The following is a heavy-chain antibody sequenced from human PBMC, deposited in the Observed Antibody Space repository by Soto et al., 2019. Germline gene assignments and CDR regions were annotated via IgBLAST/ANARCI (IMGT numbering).Heavy chain of an antibody. CDR2: IYYSGST. CDR3: ARDPGTAMAPRLTGMDV. Sequence: SETLSLTCTVSGGSISSSSYYWGWIRQPPGKGLEWIGSIYYSGSTYYNPSLKSRVTISVDTSKNQFSLKLRSDDTAVYYCARDPGTAMAPRLTGMDVWGQGTTVTVSS. J-gene: IGHJ6*02. D-gene: IGHD5-18*01. CDR1: GGSISSSSYY. V-gene: IGHV4-39*07.